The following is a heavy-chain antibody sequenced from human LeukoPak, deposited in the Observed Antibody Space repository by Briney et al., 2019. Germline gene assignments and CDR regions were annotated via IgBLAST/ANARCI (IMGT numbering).Heavy chain of an antibody. CDR2: ISFDGSKI. Sequence: PGGSLRLSCAASGFIFNNYALHWVRQAPGKGLEWVAVISFDGSKIYYSDSVNGRFTISRDNSKNTLYLQMNSLRAEDTSLYYCARGGTTLGRIREYFPHWGQGTLVIVSS. J-gene: IGHJ1*01. D-gene: IGHD1-1*01. CDR1: GFIFNNYA. CDR3: ARGGTTLGRIREYFPH. V-gene: IGHV3-30*04.